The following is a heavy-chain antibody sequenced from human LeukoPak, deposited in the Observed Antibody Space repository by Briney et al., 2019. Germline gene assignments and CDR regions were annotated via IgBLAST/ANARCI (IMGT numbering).Heavy chain of an antibody. CDR1: GFTFSDYY. V-gene: IGHV3-11*04. D-gene: IGHD3-10*01. CDR3: ARPRITMVRGAPAY. J-gene: IGHJ4*02. CDR2: ISSSGSTI. Sequence: PGGSLRLSCAASGFTFSDYYMSWIRQPRGKGLEWVSYISSSGSTIYYADSVKGRFTISRDNAKNSLYLQMNSLRAEDTAVYYCARPRITMVRGAPAYWGQGTLVTVSS.